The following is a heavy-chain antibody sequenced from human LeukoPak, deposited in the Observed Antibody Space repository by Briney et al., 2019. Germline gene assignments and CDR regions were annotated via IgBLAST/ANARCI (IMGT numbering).Heavy chain of an antibody. Sequence: PGGSLRLSCAASGFTFSSYSMNWVRQAPGKGLEWVSYISSSSSTIYYADSVKGRFTISRDNAKNSLYLQMNSLRAEDTAVYYCAREIGRNWFQITFGGVNRVGAFDIWGQGTMVTVSS. CDR3: AREIGRNWFQITFGGVNRVGAFDI. CDR1: GFTFSSYS. J-gene: IGHJ3*02. D-gene: IGHD3-16*01. V-gene: IGHV3-48*01. CDR2: ISSSSSTI.